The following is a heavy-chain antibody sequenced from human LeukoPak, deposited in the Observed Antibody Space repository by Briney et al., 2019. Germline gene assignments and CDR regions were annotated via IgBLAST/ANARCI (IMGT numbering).Heavy chain of an antibody. CDR1: GFTFSSYA. CDR2: ISGSGGST. V-gene: IGHV3-23*01. Sequence: GGSLRLSCVASGFTFSSYAMSWVRQAPRKGLEWVSAISGSGGSTYYADSVKGRFTISRDNSKNTLYLQMNSLRAEDTAVYYCVTSKAAGPLDPWGQGTLVTVSS. D-gene: IGHD2-15*01. J-gene: IGHJ5*02. CDR3: VTSKAAGPLDP.